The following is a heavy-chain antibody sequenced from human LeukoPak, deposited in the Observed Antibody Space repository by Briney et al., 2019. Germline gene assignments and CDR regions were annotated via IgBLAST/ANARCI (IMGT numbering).Heavy chain of an antibody. D-gene: IGHD3-16*01. J-gene: IGHJ4*02. V-gene: IGHV3-7*01. Sequence: PGGSLRLSCAASGFTFSRYWMSWVRQAPGKGLEWVANIEQDGSEQYYVDSVKGRFTISRDNARNSLYLQMNSLRAEDTAVYYCARDKSPVSPSTIGYWGQGTLITVSS. CDR3: ARDKSPVSPSTIGY. CDR1: GFTFSRYW. CDR2: IEQDGSEQ.